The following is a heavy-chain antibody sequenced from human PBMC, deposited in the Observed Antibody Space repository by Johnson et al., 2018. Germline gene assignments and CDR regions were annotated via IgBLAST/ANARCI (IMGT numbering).Heavy chain of an antibody. V-gene: IGHV3-30*03. CDR3: ARESESNYYYYMDV. CDR2: ISYDGSSK. CDR1: GFTFSSYG. J-gene: IGHJ6*03. Sequence: QVQLQESGGGVVQPGRSLRLSCAASGFTFSSYGMHWVRQAPGKGLEWVAVISYDGSSKYYADSVKGRFTISRDNSKNTRYMQMNSLRAEDTAVYYCARESESNYYYYMDVWGKGTTVTVSS.